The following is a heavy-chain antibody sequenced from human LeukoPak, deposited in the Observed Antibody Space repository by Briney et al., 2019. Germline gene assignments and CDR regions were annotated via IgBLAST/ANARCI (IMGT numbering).Heavy chain of an antibody. J-gene: IGHJ4*02. CDR2: ISYDGSNK. Sequence: GGSLRLSCAASGFTFSSYAMHWVRQAPGKGLEWVAVISYDGSNKYYADSVKGRFTISRDNSKNTLYLQMNGLRAEDTAVYYCARDWLSNSSGFDYWGQGTLVIVSS. CDR3: ARDWLSNSSGFDY. D-gene: IGHD6-19*01. CDR1: GFTFSSYA. V-gene: IGHV3-30-3*01.